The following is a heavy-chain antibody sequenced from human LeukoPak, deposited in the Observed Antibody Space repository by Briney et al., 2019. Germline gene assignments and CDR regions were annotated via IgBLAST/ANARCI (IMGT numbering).Heavy chain of an antibody. Sequence: AGGSLRLSCAASGFTFDDYGVSWVRQAPGKGLEWVSGINWNGGSTGYADSVKGRFTISRDNARNSLYLQMNSLRAEDTAVYYCARGPEAIFGGPWGQGTLVTVSS. V-gene: IGHV3-20*04. D-gene: IGHD3-3*01. CDR3: ARGPEAIFGGP. J-gene: IGHJ5*02. CDR1: GFTFDDYG. CDR2: INWNGGST.